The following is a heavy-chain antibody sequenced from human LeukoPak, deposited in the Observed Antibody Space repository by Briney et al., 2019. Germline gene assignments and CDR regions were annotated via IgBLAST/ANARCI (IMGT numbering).Heavy chain of an antibody. Sequence: GGSLRLSCAASGFTFSDYSMNWVRQAPGKGLEWISYIGIDSGNTNYADSVKGRFTISGDKAKNSLYLQMNGLRVEDTAVYYCARDYKYAFDNWGQGTLVTVSS. J-gene: IGHJ4*02. CDR2: IGIDSGNT. D-gene: IGHD5-24*01. CDR3: ARDYKYAFDN. CDR1: GFTFSDYS. V-gene: IGHV3-48*01.